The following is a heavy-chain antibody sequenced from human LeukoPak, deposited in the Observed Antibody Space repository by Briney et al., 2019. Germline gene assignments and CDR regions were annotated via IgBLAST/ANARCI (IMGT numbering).Heavy chain of an antibody. CDR2: IDPSDSYT. D-gene: IGHD3-10*01. CDR1: GYSFTNYW. V-gene: IGHV5-10-1*01. Sequence: GESLKISCQVSGYSFTNYWITWVRQVPGKGLEWMGRIDPSDSYTNYSPSFQGHVTISADKSISTAYLQWSSLKASDTAKYYCAKLGDSGSLDYWGQGTLVTVSS. CDR3: AKLGDSGSLDY. J-gene: IGHJ4*02.